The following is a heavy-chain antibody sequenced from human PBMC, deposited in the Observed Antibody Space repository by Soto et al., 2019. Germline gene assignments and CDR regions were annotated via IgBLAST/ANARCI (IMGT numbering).Heavy chain of an antibody. J-gene: IGHJ6*03. Sequence: GGSLRLSCAASGFTFSDYYMSWIRQAPGKGLEWVSYISSSSSTIYYADSVKGRFTISRDNAKNSLYLQMNSLRAEDTAVYYCAREEGLFARGHYYYYMDVWGKGTTVTVSS. D-gene: IGHD3-10*02. CDR2: ISSSSSTI. V-gene: IGHV3-11*01. CDR1: GFTFSDYY. CDR3: AREEGLFARGHYYYYMDV.